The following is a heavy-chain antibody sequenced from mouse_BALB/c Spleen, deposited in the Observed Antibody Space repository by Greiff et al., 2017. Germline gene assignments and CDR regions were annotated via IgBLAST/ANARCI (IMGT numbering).Heavy chain of an antibody. J-gene: IGHJ1*01. Sequence: EVKLMESGGGLVKPGGSLKFSCAASGFTFSSYAMSWVRQTPEKRLEWVATVSSGGSNTYYPDSVKGRFTISRDNTKNTLYLQMSSLRSEDTAVYYCARQGAGSLYWYIDVWGAGTTVTVSS. CDR1: GFTFSSYA. CDR2: VSSGGSNT. V-gene: IGHV5-9-3*01. CDR3: ARQGAGSLYWYIDV. D-gene: IGHD4-1*01.